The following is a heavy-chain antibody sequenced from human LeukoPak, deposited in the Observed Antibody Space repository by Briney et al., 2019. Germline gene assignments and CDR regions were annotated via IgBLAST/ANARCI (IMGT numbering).Heavy chain of an antibody. Sequence: GRSLRLSCAASGFTFSSYGMHWVRQAPGKGLEWVAVISYDGSNKYYADSVKGRFTISRDNSKNTLYLQMNSLRAEDTAVYYCAKARYGDYGSVDYWGQGTLVTVSS. J-gene: IGHJ4*02. CDR3: AKARYGDYGSVDY. CDR1: GFTFSSYG. V-gene: IGHV3-30*18. CDR2: ISYDGSNK. D-gene: IGHD4-17*01.